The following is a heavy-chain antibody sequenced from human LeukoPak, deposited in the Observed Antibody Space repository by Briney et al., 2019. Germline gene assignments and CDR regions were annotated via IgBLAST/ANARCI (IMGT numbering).Heavy chain of an antibody. CDR1: GFTFSSYE. Sequence: GGSLRLSCAASGFTFSSYEMNWVRQAPGKGLEWVSYISSSGSTIYYADSVKGRFTISRDNAKNSLYLQMNSLRAEDTAVYYCARDRGYSYGFDYWGQGTLVAVSS. CDR2: ISSSGSTI. J-gene: IGHJ4*02. CDR3: ARDRGYSYGFDY. V-gene: IGHV3-48*03. D-gene: IGHD5-18*01.